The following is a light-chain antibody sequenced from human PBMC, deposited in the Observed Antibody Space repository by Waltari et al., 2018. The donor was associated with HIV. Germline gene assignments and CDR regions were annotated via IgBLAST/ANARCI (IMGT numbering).Light chain of an antibody. CDR2: DAS. V-gene: IGKV3-11*01. CDR1: QSVNNY. CDR3: QQRSNWPLT. J-gene: IGKJ4*01. Sequence: EIVLTQSPAALSLPPGERATLSCRASQSVNNYLAWYQQKPGQAPRLLIYDASNRATGIPARFSGSGSVTDFSLTISSLEPEDSAVYYCQQRSNWPLTFGGGTKVEI.